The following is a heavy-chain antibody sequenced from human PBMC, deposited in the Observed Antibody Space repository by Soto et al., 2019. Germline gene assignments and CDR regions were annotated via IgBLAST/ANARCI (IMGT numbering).Heavy chain of an antibody. CDR3: ARLHYSSSFSFY. J-gene: IGHJ4*02. V-gene: IGHV3-23*01. CDR2: ISGSGLST. D-gene: IGHD6-6*01. Sequence: VGSLRFSCAASGFTFSSYAMSWVRQAPGKGLEWVSGISGSGLSTNYADSVKGRFTISRDNSKNTLYLQWSSLKASDTAIYYCARLHYSSSFSFYWGQGTLVTVSS. CDR1: GFTFSSYA.